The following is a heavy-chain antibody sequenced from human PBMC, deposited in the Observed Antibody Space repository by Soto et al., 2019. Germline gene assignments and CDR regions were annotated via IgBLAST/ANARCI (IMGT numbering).Heavy chain of an antibody. CDR1: GFTVSSNY. CDR3: VRVRGIENAFDL. V-gene: IGHV3-53*01. CDR2: LYSGGPT. J-gene: IGHJ3*01. Sequence: RGSLRLSCSVSGFTVSSNYMSWVRQAPGKGLEWVSILYSGGPTYYADSVKGRFTVSRDNSRNTLYLQMNSLRAEDTAVYSCVRVRGIENAFDLWGQGTLVTVSS. D-gene: IGHD3-10*01.